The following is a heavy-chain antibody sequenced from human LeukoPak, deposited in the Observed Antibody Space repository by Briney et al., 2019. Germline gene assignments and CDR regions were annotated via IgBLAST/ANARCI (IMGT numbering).Heavy chain of an antibody. CDR2: IYYSGST. J-gene: IGHJ4*02. Sequence: SETLSLTCTVSGGSISSYYWSWIRQPPGKGLEWIGYIYYSGSTNYNPSLKSRVTISVDTSKNQFSLKLSSVTAADTAVYYCARHSPGGVAIDYWGQGTLVTVSS. CDR3: ARHSPGGVAIDY. CDR1: GGSISSYY. V-gene: IGHV4-59*08. D-gene: IGHD5-12*01.